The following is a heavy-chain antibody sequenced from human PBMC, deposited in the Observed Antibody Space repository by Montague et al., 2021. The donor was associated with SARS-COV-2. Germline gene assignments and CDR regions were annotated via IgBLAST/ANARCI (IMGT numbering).Heavy chain of an antibody. CDR1: GFTFSDYG. CDR3: AKLEHITMLVVAPTYWYFDL. CDR2: IGGSGGSS. V-gene: IGHV3-23*01. D-gene: IGHD3-22*01. J-gene: IGHJ2*01. Sequence: SLRLSCAASGFTFSDYGMSWVRQPPGKGLEWVSGIGGSGGSSYCADSVKGRFTVSRDNSKDTLYLKMNSLRAEDTAIYFCAKLEHITMLVVAPTYWYFDLWGRGTLVTVSS.